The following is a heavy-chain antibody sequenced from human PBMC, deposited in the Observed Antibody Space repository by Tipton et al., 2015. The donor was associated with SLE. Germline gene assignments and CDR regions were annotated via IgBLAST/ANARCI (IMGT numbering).Heavy chain of an antibody. CDR1: GGSISSYY. Sequence: GLVKPSETLSLTCTVSGGSISSYYWSWMRQPPGKGLEWIGYIYYSGSTIYNPSLKSRVTISVDTSKNQFSLKLSSVTAVDTAVYYCARYSGSYRHWGQGTLVTVSS. CDR3: ARYSGSYRH. V-gene: IGHV4-59*12. J-gene: IGHJ1*01. CDR2: IYYSGST. D-gene: IGHD1-26*01.